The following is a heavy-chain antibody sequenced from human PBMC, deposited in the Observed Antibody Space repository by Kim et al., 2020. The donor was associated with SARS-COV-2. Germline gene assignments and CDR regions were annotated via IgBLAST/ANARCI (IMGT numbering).Heavy chain of an antibody. D-gene: IGHD6-13*01. CDR3: TTNSWYGGDF. CDR1: GFTFTNAW. J-gene: IGHJ4*02. V-gene: IGHV3-15*01. CDR2: IKSKTDGGAT. Sequence: GGSLRLSCAAFGFTFTNAWVSWVRQAPGTGLEWVGRIKSKTDGGATDYAAPVKGRFIISRDDSKNTLFLQMNSLKTDDTAVYYCTTNSWYGGDFWGQGTL.